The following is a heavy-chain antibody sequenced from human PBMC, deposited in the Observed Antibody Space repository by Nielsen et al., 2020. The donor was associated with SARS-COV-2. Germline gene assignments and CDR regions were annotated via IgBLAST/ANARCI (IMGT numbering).Heavy chain of an antibody. V-gene: IGHV3-23*01. Sequence: GESLKISCVASGFTFTDYAMSWLRQTPEKGLQWLSSVSTSGDGTFYADSVKGRFTISRDNSKKTVFLQMNDLRAEDTAVYYCAKAFYYDDSGYSAGLDVWGPGTTVTVSS. CDR2: VSTSGDGT. J-gene: IGHJ6*02. CDR1: GFTFTDYA. D-gene: IGHD3-22*01. CDR3: AKAFYYDDSGYSAGLDV.